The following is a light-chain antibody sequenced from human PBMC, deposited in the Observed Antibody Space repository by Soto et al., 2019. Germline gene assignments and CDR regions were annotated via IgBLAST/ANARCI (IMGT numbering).Light chain of an antibody. CDR1: SSDVGDYNY. V-gene: IGLV2-14*01. CDR2: EVS. Sequence: QFVLAQPASVSGSPGQSITISCTGTSSDVGDYNYVSWYQQHPGKAPKLMIYEVSNRPSGVSNRFSGSKSGNTASLTISGLQAEDEADYYCSSYTSSSTLDVFGTGTKV. J-gene: IGLJ1*01. CDR3: SSYTSSSTLDV.